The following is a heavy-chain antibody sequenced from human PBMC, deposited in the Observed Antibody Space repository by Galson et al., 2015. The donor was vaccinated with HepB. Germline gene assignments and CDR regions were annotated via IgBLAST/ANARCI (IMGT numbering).Heavy chain of an antibody. J-gene: IGHJ5*02. CDR3: ARDSVYDFWSGYYWFDP. CDR1: GFTFSSYW. Sequence: SLRLSCAASGFTFSSYWMSWVRQAPGKGLEWVANIKQDGSEKYYVDSVKGRFTISRDNAKNSLYLQMNSLRAEDTAVYYCARDSVYDFWSGYYWFDPWGQGTLVTVSS. CDR2: IKQDGSEK. D-gene: IGHD3-3*01. V-gene: IGHV3-7*01.